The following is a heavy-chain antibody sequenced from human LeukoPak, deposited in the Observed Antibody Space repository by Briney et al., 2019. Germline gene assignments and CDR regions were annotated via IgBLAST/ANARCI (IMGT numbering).Heavy chain of an antibody. J-gene: IGHJ5*02. V-gene: IGHV1-18*01. CDR3: ARGVNVVVPAATWFDP. Sequence: ASVKVSCKASGYSFTSYGITWVRQAPGQGLEWMGWISGYNGNTKYAQKFQGRVTITADESTSTAYMELSSLRSEDTAVYYCARGVNVVVPAATWFDPWGQGTLVTVSS. CDR2: ISGYNGNT. CDR1: GYSFTSYG. D-gene: IGHD2-2*01.